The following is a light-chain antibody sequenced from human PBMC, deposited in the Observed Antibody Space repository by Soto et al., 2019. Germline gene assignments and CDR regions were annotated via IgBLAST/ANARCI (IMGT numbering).Light chain of an antibody. CDR2: GAS. CDR3: QQYGGSPYT. CDR1: QSVRSNY. Sequence: EIVLTQSPGTLSLSPGERATLSCRASQSVRSNYLAWYQQKPGQAPRLLIYGASSRATGIPDRFSGTGSGTDFTLTISRLEPEDLAVYYCQQYGGSPYTFGQGTKPEIK. J-gene: IGKJ2*01. V-gene: IGKV3-20*01.